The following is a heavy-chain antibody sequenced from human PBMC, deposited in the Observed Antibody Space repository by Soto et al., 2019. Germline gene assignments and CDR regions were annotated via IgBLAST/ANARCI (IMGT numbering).Heavy chain of an antibody. CDR1: GYTFTSYG. D-gene: IGHD6-6*01. Sequence: ASVKVSCKASGYTFTSYGISWVRQAPGQGLEWMGWISAYNGNTNYAQKLQGRVTMTTDTSTSAAYMELRSLRSDDTAVYYCARDPISYSSSSYFDYWGQGTLVTVSS. CDR3: ARDPISYSSSSYFDY. J-gene: IGHJ4*02. V-gene: IGHV1-18*01. CDR2: ISAYNGNT.